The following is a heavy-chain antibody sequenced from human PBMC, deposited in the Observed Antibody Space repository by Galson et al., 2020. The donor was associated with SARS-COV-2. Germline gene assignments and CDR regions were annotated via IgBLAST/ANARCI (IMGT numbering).Heavy chain of an antibody. CDR2: IYYSGST. V-gene: IGHV4-39*07. CDR3: ARTAGTNYYYYGMDV. Sequence: SETLSLTCTVSGGSISSSSYYWGWNRQPPGKGLEWIGSIYYSGSTYYNPSLKSRVTISVDTSKNQFSLKLSSVTAADTAMYYCARTAGTNYYYYGMDVWGQGTTVTVSS. J-gene: IGHJ6*02. D-gene: IGHD6-13*01. CDR1: GGSISSSSYY.